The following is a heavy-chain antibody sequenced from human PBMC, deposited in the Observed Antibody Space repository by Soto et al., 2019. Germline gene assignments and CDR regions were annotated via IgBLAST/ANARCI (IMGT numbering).Heavy chain of an antibody. CDR3: ARRDFYGGNFHL. D-gene: IGHD3-16*01. J-gene: IGHJ2*01. Sequence: QLQLQESGPGLVKPSETLSLTCTVSNGSISSSNYYWAWIRQPPGKGLEWIGSIYYSGTTYYKPSPKSPLPISANTPKNQFPLSLTSVPAAVTAVYYCARRDFYGGNFHLWGRGTLVTVSS. CDR1: NGSISSSNYY. V-gene: IGHV4-39*01. CDR2: IYYSGTT.